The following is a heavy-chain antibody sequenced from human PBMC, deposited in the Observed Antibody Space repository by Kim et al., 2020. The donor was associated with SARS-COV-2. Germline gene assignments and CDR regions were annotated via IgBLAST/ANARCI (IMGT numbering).Heavy chain of an antibody. Sequence: ASVKVSCKASGYTFTAYTMHWVRQAPGQRLEWMGWMNDKGKTKYSQSFQGRVTITRDTSASTAYMELSGLRSEDTSVYYCARYSGNYADAFDIWGQGTMVTVSS. J-gene: IGHJ3*02. D-gene: IGHD1-26*01. V-gene: IGHV1-3*01. CDR1: GYTFTAYT. CDR2: MNDKGKT. CDR3: ARYSGNYADAFDI.